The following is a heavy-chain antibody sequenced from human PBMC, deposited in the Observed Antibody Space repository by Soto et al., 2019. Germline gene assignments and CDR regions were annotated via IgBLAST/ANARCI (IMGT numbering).Heavy chain of an antibody. D-gene: IGHD6-19*01. CDR3: ARVSGWYANWFDP. CDR2: INHSGST. Sequence: XTLSLPCAVYGGSFSGYYWSWIRQPPGKGLEWIGEINHSGSTNYNPSLKSRVTISVDTSKKQFSLKLSSVTAADTAVYYCARVSGWYANWFDPWGQGTLVTVSS. V-gene: IGHV4-34*01. J-gene: IGHJ5*02. CDR1: GGSFSGYY.